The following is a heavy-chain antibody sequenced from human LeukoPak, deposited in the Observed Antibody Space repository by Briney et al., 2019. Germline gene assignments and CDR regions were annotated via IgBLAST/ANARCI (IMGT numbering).Heavy chain of an antibody. V-gene: IGHV3-53*01. D-gene: IGHD4-17*01. J-gene: IGHJ3*02. CDR3: ASPSPREVTSIIGAFDI. Sequence: PGGSLRLSCAASGFTVSSNYMSWVRQAPGKGLEWVSVIYSGGSTYYADSVKGRFTISRDNSKNTLYLQMNRLRAEDTAVYYCASPSPREVTSIIGAFDIWGQGTMVTVSS. CDR1: GFTVSSNY. CDR2: IYSGGST.